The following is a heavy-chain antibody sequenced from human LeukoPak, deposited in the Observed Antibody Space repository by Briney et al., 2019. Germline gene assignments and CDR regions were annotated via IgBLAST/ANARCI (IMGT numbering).Heavy chain of an antibody. J-gene: IGHJ4*02. Sequence: GGSLRLSCAASGFTFSDSAMSWVRQAPGKGLEWFSAISGSGHSAYYADYVKGRFTISRDNSKNTLSLQMTSLTADDTAVYYCAKGSSTVRPYYFDYWGQGSLVTVSS. CDR2: ISGSGHSA. CDR3: AKGSSTVRPYYFDY. CDR1: GFTFSDSA. V-gene: IGHV3-23*01. D-gene: IGHD6-6*01.